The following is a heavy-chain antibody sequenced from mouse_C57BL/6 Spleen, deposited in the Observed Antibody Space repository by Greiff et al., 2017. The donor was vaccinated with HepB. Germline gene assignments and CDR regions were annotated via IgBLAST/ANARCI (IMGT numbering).Heavy chain of an antibody. CDR3: ASITTVVDKFAY. CDR2: IHPSDSDT. CDR1: GYTFTSYW. J-gene: IGHJ3*01. V-gene: IGHV1-74*01. D-gene: IGHD1-1*01. Sequence: VQLQQPGAELVKPGASVKVSRKASGYTFTSYWMHWVKQRPGQGLEWIGRIHPSDSDTNYNQKFKGKATLTVDKSSSTAYMQLSSLTSEDSAVYYCASITTVVDKFAYWGQGTLVTVSA.